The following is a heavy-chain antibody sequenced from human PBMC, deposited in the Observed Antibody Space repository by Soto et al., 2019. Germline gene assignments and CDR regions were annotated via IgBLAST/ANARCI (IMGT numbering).Heavy chain of an antibody. D-gene: IGHD3-16*01. V-gene: IGHV1-18*01. Sequence: QVQLVQSAGEMKKPGASVQVSCKASGYTFIRYGITWVRQAPGQGFEWMGWISPYDDSTIYAQKLQGRVTMTADTSTRIVDLTLRKLKSDDTAVYYCARGGYYDTNWVKLSHFGLDVWGQGTSVTVS. CDR2: ISPYDDST. CDR1: GYTFIRYG. J-gene: IGHJ6*02. CDR3: ARGGYYDTNWVKLSHFGLDV.